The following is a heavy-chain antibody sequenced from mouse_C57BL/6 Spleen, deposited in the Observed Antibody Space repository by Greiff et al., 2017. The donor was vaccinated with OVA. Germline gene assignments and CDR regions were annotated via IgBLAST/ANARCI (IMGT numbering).Heavy chain of an antibody. V-gene: IGHV5-9*01. CDR2: ISGGGGNT. Sequence: EVQLMESGGGLVKPGGSLKLSCAASGFTFSSYTMPWVRQTPEQRLEWVATISGGGGNTYYPDSVKGRSTISRDNANNTLYLQMSRLRSEDTALYYCAGDYGSSPAWFAYWGQGTLVTVSA. CDR1: GFTFSSYT. D-gene: IGHD1-1*01. CDR3: AGDYGSSPAWFAY. J-gene: IGHJ3*01.